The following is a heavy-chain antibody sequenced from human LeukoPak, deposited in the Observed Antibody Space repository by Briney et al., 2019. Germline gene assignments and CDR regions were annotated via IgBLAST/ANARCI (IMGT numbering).Heavy chain of an antibody. D-gene: IGHD6-13*01. CDR3: ARGYVTARGKGSRWSC. Sequence: ASVKVSCKASGYTFTGYYIHWVQQAPGQGLEWMGWINPNHGGTNFAHKFQGRVTMTRDTSISTAYMELSRLRSDDTAVYYCARGYVTARGKGSRWSCWGQGTLVTVSS. CDR2: INPNHGGT. J-gene: IGHJ4*02. CDR1: GYTFTGYY. V-gene: IGHV1-2*02.